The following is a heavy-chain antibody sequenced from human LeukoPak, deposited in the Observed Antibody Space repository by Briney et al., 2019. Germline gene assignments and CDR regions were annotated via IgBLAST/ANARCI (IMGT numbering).Heavy chain of an antibody. CDR3: ARAGSYGTIFDY. D-gene: IGHD5-18*01. Sequence: MASETLSLTCTASGGSISSYYWSWIRQPPGKGLEWIGYIYYSGSTNYSPSLKSRVTISVDTSKNQFSLKLSSVTAADTAVYYCARAGSYGTIFDYCGQGTLVTVSS. V-gene: IGHV4-59*01. CDR2: IYYSGST. J-gene: IGHJ4*02. CDR1: GGSISSYY.